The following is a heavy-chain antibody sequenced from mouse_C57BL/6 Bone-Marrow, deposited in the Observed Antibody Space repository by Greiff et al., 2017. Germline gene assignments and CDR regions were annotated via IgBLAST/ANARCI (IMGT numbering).Heavy chain of an antibody. V-gene: IGHV1-55*01. CDR2: IYPGSGST. D-gene: IGHD2-2*01. Sequence: QVQLQQPGAELVKPGASVKMSCKASGYTFTSYWITWVKQRPGQGLEWIGDIYPGSGSTNYNEKFKSKATLTVDTSSSTAYMQLSSLTSEDSAVYYCARGEPIWLEAMDYWGQGTSGTVSS. CDR3: ARGEPIWLEAMDY. CDR1: GYTFTSYW. J-gene: IGHJ4*01.